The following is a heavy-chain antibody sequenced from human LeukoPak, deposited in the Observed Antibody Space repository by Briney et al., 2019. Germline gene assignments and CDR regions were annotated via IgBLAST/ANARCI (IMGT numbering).Heavy chain of an antibody. CDR1: GASLTRPTYY. D-gene: IGHD3-3*01. V-gene: IGHV4-61*01. CDR3: ARFKSGGFSYFDS. J-gene: IGHJ4*02. Sequence: SETLSLTCSVSGASLTRPTYYQWSWIWQPPGKGLELIGSLFSTGSATLNPSLKSRVTMSLDTSKSQFSLKLSSVTAEDSAVYYCARFKSGGFSYFDSWGQGTLVAVSS. CDR2: LFSTGSA.